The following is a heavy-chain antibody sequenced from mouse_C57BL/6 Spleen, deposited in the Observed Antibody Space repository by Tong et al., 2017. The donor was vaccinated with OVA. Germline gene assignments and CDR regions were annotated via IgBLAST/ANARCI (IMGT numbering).Heavy chain of an antibody. CDR3: AKTSSLTGTTWFAY. CDR1: GFSLTSYG. Sequence: VQLQESGPGLVAPSQSLSITCTVSGFSLTSYGVDWVRQPPGKGLEWLGVIWGDGSTNYHSALISRLSISKDNSKSQVFLKLNSLQTDDTATYYCAKTSSLTGTTWFAYWGQGTLVTVSA. CDR2: IWGDGST. J-gene: IGHJ3*01. V-gene: IGHV2-3*01. D-gene: IGHD4-1*01.